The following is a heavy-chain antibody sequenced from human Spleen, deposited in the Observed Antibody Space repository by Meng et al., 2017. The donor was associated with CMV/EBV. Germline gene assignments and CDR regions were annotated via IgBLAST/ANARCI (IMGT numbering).Heavy chain of an antibody. V-gene: IGHV5-51*01. D-gene: IGHD5-24*01. CDR3: ARPRATGDAFDI. Sequence: GGSLRLSCQGSGYTFNNYWIGWVRQMPGKGLEWMGIIYPGDSDSRYSPSFQGQVIISADKSISTAYLQWSSLKASDTAMYYCARPRATGDAFDIWGQGTMVTVSS. CDR2: IYPGDSDS. J-gene: IGHJ3*02. CDR1: GYTFNNYW.